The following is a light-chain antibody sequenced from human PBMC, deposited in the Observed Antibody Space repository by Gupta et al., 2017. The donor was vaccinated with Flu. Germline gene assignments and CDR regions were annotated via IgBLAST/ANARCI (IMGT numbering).Light chain of an antibody. J-gene: IGKJ1*01. Sequence: SLGERATINCKSSQSGLHSSNNKNDLAWYLQKPGQPPKLLIYWASTRESGVPDRFSGSGSGTDFTLTITSLQAEDVAVYYCQQYYSIPRTFGQGTRVEIK. CDR2: WAS. CDR3: QQYYSIPRT. V-gene: IGKV4-1*01. CDR1: QSGLHSSNNKND.